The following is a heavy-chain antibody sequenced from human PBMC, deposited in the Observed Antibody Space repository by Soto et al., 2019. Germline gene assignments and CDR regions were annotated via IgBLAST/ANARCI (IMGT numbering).Heavy chain of an antibody. V-gene: IGHV1-69*12. CDR2: IIPIFGTA. CDR1: GGTFSSYA. J-gene: IGHJ4*02. D-gene: IGHD2-15*01. CDR3: ARESRYCSGGSCYFLPGIDY. Sequence: QVQLVQSGAEVKEPGSSVKVSCKASGGTFSSYAISWVRQAPEQGLEWMGGIIPIFGTANYAQKFQGRVTITADESTSTAYMELSSLRSEDTAVYYCARESRYCSGGSCYFLPGIDYWGQGTLVTVSS.